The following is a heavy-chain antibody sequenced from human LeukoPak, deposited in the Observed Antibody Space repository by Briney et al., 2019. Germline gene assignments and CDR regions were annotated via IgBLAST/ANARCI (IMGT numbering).Heavy chain of an antibody. CDR1: GFTFSSFG. CDR2: ISDNGGSI. Sequence: PGGSLRLSCAASGFTFSSFGMTWVRQAPGKGLEWVSAISDNGGSIFYADSVKGRFTISRDNSKNSLYLQMNSLRAEDTAVYYCASGVCSSTSCLTEYWGQGTLVTVSS. D-gene: IGHD2-2*01. V-gene: IGHV3-23*01. J-gene: IGHJ4*02. CDR3: ASGVCSSTSCLTEY.